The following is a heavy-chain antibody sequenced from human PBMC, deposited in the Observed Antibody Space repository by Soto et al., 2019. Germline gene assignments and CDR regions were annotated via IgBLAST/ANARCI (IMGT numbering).Heavy chain of an antibody. Sequence: ASVKVSCKATGYIFTNFGISWVRQAPGQGLEWMGWISGYNGDTNYAQKFQGRVSMTIDTSTTTAYMELRSLTSDDTAVYYCAKNGQPPYYYYGLDVWGQGTKVTVSS. V-gene: IGHV1-18*01. CDR3: AKNGQPPYYYYGLDV. CDR2: ISGYNGDT. D-gene: IGHD2-8*01. J-gene: IGHJ6*02. CDR1: GYIFTNFG.